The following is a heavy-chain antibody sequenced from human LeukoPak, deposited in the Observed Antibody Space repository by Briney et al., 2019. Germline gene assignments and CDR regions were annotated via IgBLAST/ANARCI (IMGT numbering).Heavy chain of an antibody. V-gene: IGHV3-23*01. CDR3: ARGVDYCSGGSCPADY. CDR2: ITTSDGNT. D-gene: IGHD2-15*01. J-gene: IGHJ4*02. CDR1: GFTFSSYT. Sequence: PGGSLRLSCAASGFTFSSYTMSWVRQAPGKGLEWVSTITTSDGNTYYADSVKGRFTVSRDNSKNTLFLQMNSLRAEDTAVYYCARGVDYCSGGSCPADYWGPGTLVTVSS.